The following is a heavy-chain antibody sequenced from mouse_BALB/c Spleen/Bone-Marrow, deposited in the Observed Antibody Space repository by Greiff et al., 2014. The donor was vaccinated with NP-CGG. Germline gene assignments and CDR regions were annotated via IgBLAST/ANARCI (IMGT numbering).Heavy chain of an antibody. V-gene: IGHV5-2*01. J-gene: IGHJ4*01. CDR1: EYEFPSHD. Sequence: EVKVVESGGGLVQPGESLKLSCESDEYEFPSHDMSWVRKTPEKRLELVAAINSDGGSTYYPDTMERRFIISRDNTKKTLYLQMSSRRSDDAALYYCARQRYDYAGAMDYWGQGTSVTVSS. CDR2: INSDGGST. CDR3: ARQRYDYAGAMDY. D-gene: IGHD2-4*01.